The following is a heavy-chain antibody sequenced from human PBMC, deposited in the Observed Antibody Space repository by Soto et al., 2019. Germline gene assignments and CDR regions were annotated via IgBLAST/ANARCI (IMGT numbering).Heavy chain of an antibody. Sequence: FQFLGRSCSVAEGQMVDCGSYRSWVRQHPGKGLEWIGYIYYSGSTYYNPSLKSRVTISVDTSKNQFSLKLSSVTAADTAVYYCARKATVTTCLDYWGQGTLVTVSS. J-gene: IGHJ4*02. CDR3: ARKATVTTCLDY. V-gene: IGHV4-31*03. CDR2: IYYSGST. D-gene: IGHD4-17*01. CDR1: EGQMVDCGSY.